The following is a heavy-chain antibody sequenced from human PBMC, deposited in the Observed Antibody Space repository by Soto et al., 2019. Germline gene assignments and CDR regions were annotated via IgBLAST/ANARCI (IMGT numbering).Heavy chain of an antibody. Sequence: SDTLSLTCSVSGGSISSYYWSWIRQPPGKGLEWNAYICHRGTSYNPSPKSRVSISLDTCKCQFSLVLCYVIGDGADVYYCERTYDGSGRNSGGYVFDIWGEGRMGNVS. D-gene: IGHD3-22*01. J-gene: IGHJ3*02. CDR3: ERTYDGSGRNSGGYVFDI. CDR1: GGSISSYY. CDR2: ICHRGT. V-gene: IGHV4-59*01.